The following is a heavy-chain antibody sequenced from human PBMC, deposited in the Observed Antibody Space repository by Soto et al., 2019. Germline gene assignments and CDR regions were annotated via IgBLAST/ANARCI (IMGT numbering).Heavy chain of an antibody. Sequence: QVQLVESGGGVVQPGRSLRLSCAASGFTFSSYGMHWVRQAPGKGLEWVAVIWYDGSNKYYADSVKGRFTISRDNSKNTLYMQMNSLRAEDTDVYYCARDLAAAGTEYFQHWGQGTLVTVSS. V-gene: IGHV3-33*01. CDR1: GFTFSSYG. D-gene: IGHD6-13*01. CDR2: IWYDGSNK. J-gene: IGHJ1*01. CDR3: ARDLAAAGTEYFQH.